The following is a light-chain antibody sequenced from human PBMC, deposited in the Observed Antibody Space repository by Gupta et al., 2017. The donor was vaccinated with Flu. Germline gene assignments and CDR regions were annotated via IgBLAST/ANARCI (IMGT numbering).Light chain of an antibody. J-gene: IGKJ1*01. Sequence: EIVLTQSPGTLSLSPGERATLSCRASKSVSSSYFVWYQQKPGQAPTLLIYGASSMVRGIADRFCRSWYGTDLSLTISRRDLEDFAVYYFQHDGSSPPWTFGQWTKVEIK. CDR3: QHDGSSPPWT. CDR1: KSVSSSY. CDR2: GAS. V-gene: IGKV3-20*01.